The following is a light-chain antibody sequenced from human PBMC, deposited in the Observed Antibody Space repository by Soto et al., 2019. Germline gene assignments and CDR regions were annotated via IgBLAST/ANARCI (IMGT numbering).Light chain of an antibody. CDR1: HTVSSN. V-gene: IGKV3-11*01. CDR2: GAS. Sequence: VVSLSPATLSVSTGERATLSCRASHTVSSNLAWYQQKPGQAPRLVIYGASNRATGIPARFSGSGSGTDFTLTISSLEPEDFAVYYCQQRSNWPITFGQGTRLEI. CDR3: QQRSNWPIT. J-gene: IGKJ5*01.